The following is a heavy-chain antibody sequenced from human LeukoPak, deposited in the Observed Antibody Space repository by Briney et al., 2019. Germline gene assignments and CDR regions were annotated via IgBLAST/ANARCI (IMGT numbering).Heavy chain of an antibody. V-gene: IGHV4-4*02. D-gene: IGHD3-9*01. CDR1: GGSISSSNW. Sequence: PSGTLSLTCAVSGGSISSSNWGSWVRQPPGKGLEWIGEIYHSGSTNYNPSLKSRVTISVDKSKNQFSLKLSSVTAADTAVYYCARDFDILTGYYEEWGQGTLVTVSS. CDR3: ARDFDILTGYYEE. J-gene: IGHJ4*02. CDR2: IYHSGST.